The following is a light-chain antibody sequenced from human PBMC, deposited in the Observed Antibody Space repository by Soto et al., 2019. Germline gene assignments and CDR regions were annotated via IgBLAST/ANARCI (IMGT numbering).Light chain of an antibody. CDR1: QSVSSSY. Sequence: VFTQSPGTLSLSPGERATLSCRASQSVSSSYLAWYQQKPGQAPRLLIYGASSRATGIPDRFSGSGSGKDFTLTISRLEPEDFAVYYCQQYGSSPQTFGQGTKVAIK. CDR3: QQYGSSPQT. V-gene: IGKV3-20*01. J-gene: IGKJ1*01. CDR2: GAS.